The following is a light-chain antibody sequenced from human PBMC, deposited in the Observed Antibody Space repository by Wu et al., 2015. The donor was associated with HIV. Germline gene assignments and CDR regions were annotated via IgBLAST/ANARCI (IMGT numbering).Light chain of an antibody. V-gene: IGKV3-15*01. CDR1: QSVSSY. CDR2: GAS. Sequence: EIVMTQSPATLSVSPGERATLSCRASQSVSSYLAWYQHKPGQAPRLLIYGASTRATGIPARFSGSGSGTEFTLTISSLQSEDFAVYYCQQYSNWWTFGQGTKVEIK. CDR3: QQYSNWWT. J-gene: IGKJ1*01.